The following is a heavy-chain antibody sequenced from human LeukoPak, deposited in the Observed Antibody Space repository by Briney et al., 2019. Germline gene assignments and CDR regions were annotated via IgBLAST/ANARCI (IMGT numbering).Heavy chain of an antibody. V-gene: IGHV4-59*01. Sequence: SETLSLTYTVSGGSISSYYWSWIRQPPGKGLEWIGYIYYSGSTNYNPSLKSRVTISVDTSKNQFSLKLSSVTAADTAVYYCARGVAFWSGYYNTPYYMDVWGKGTTVTVSS. J-gene: IGHJ6*03. D-gene: IGHD3-3*01. CDR2: IYYSGST. CDR3: ARGVAFWSGYYNTPYYMDV. CDR1: GGSISSYY.